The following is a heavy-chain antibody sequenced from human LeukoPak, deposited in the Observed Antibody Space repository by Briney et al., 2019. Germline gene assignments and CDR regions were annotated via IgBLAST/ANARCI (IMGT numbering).Heavy chain of an antibody. CDR3: ARGKDYGGSPYSFDY. J-gene: IGHJ4*02. Sequence: GESLKISCKGSGYSFTNYWIGWVRQMPGKGLDWMGILYPGDSETRYSPSFQGQVTISADKSISTAYLQWSSLRASDTAMFYCARGKDYGGSPYSFDYWGQGTLVTVSS. V-gene: IGHV5-51*01. CDR1: GYSFTNYW. D-gene: IGHD4-23*01. CDR2: LYPGDSET.